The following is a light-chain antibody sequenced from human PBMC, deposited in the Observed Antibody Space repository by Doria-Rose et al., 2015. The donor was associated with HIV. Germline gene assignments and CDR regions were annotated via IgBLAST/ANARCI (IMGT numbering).Light chain of an antibody. CDR2: DGS. CDR3: HQYGTSWT. J-gene: IGKJ1*01. Sequence: TQSPGTLSLSPGERATLSCRASQRFSSTYLAWYQQKPGQAPSLLIYDGSTRATGIPDRFSASGSVTDFTLTINRLEPKDFALYYCHQYGTSWTFGQGTKVEI. V-gene: IGKV3-20*01. CDR1: QRFSSTY.